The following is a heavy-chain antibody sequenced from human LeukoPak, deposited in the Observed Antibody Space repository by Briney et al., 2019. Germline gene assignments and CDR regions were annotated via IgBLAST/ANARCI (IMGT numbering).Heavy chain of an antibody. V-gene: IGHV4-4*07. CDR2: IYTSGST. CDR3: ATGGDYYYYYGMDV. CDR1: GGSISSHY. D-gene: IGHD4-17*01. Sequence: SETLSLTCTVSGGSISSHYWSWIRQPAGKGLEWTGRIYTSGSTNYNPSLKSRVTMSVDTSKNQFSLKLSSVTAADTAVYYCATGGDYYYYYGMDVWGQGTTVTVSS. J-gene: IGHJ6*02.